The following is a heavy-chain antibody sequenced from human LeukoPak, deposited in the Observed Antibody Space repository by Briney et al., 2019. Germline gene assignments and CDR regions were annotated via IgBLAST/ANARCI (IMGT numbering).Heavy chain of an antibody. V-gene: IGHV5-51*01. Sequence: GESLKISCKGSGYSFTSYWIGWVRQMPGKGLEWMGIMYPGDSDTRYSPSFQGQVTISADKSISTAYLQWSSLKASDTAMYYCARGGGQGESGYSSSWYAYYYYVDVWGKGTTVTVSS. J-gene: IGHJ6*03. CDR2: MYPGDSDT. D-gene: IGHD6-13*01. CDR1: GYSFTSYW. CDR3: ARGGGQGESGYSSSWYAYYYYVDV.